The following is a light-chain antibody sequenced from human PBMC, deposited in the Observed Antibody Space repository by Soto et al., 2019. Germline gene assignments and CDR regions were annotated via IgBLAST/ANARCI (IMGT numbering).Light chain of an antibody. V-gene: IGKV1-39*01. CDR1: ESISRH. CDR2: AAS. CDR3: QQSYSTLSIT. J-gene: IGKJ5*01. Sequence: DIQMTQSPSSLSASVGDRVTITCRASESISRHLNWYQQKPGKAPKLLIYAASSLQNGVPSRFSGSGPGTDFTLTISNLQPEDFATYYCQQSYSTLSITFGQGTRLEIK.